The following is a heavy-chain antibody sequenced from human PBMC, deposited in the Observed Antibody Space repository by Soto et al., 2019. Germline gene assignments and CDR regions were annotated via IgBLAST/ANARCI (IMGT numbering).Heavy chain of an antibody. CDR2: IIPIFGTA. CDR1: GGTFSSYA. J-gene: IGHJ4*02. CDR3: ARVSPVSVYSSSWFYYFDY. V-gene: IGHV1-69*13. Sequence: SVKVSCKASGGTFSSYAISWVRQAPGQGLEWMGGIIPIFGTANYAQKFQGRVTITADESTSTAYMELSSLRSEDTAVYYCARVSPVSVYSSSWFYYFDYWGQGTLVTVST. D-gene: IGHD6-13*01.